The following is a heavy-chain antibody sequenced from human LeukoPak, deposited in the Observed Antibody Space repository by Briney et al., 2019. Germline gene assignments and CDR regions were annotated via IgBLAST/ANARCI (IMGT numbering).Heavy chain of an antibody. CDR2: INPNSGIT. D-gene: IGHD6-13*01. V-gene: IGHV1-2*02. CDR1: GYTFTGYY. CDR3: ARGISVSGAGRFDY. J-gene: IGHJ4*02. Sequence: GASVKVSCKPSGYTFTGYYIHWVRQAPGQGLEWMGWINPNSGITNYAQKFQGRVTMTRDTSISTAYMELSWLTSDDTAVYYCARGISVSGAGRFDYWGQGTLVTVSS.